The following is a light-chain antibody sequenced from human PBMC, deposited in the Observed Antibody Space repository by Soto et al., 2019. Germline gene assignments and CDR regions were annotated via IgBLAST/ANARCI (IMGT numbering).Light chain of an antibody. Sequence: DIQMTQSPSTLSASVGDRVTITCRDSQSINSWLAWYQQKPGKAPKLLIYKASSLESGVPSRFSGSGSGTEFTLTISSLQPDDFATYYCQQYNSYWTFGQGTKVEIK. J-gene: IGKJ1*01. CDR3: QQYNSYWT. CDR1: QSINSW. V-gene: IGKV1-5*03. CDR2: KAS.